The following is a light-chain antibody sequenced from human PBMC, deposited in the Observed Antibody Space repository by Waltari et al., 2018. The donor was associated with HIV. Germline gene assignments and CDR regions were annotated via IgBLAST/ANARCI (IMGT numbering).Light chain of an antibody. CDR3: AAGDDSLSGWV. J-gene: IGLJ3*02. V-gene: IGLV1-47*01. Sequence: QSMLTQPPSASGTPGQRVTISCSGSSSNIGSNYVYWYQQVPGTAPRLLIYRNNQRPSGAPDRFSGAKSGTAAALAISWRRSEDEADYYCAAGDDSLSGWVFGGGTKLTVL. CDR1: SSNIGSNY. CDR2: RNN.